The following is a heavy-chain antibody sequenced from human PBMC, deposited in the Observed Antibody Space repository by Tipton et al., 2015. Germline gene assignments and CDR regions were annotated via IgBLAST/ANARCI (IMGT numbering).Heavy chain of an antibody. D-gene: IGHD6-19*01. CDR2: INHSGRT. J-gene: IGHJ4*02. CDR3: ARGWLVQDFDY. CDR1: GGSFSGNY. V-gene: IGHV4-34*01. Sequence: TLSLTCAVFGGSFSGNYWSWIRQPPGKGLEWIGEINHSGRTNYNPSLKSRVAISVDMSKNQFSLKVNSVTAADTAVYYCARGWLVQDFDYWGQGTLVTVSS.